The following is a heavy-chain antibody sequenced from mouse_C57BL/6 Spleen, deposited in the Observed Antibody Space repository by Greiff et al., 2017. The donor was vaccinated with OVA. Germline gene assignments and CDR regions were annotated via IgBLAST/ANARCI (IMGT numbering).Heavy chain of an antibody. Sequence: EVKLMESGGGLVKPGGSLKLSCAASGFTFSSYAMSWVRQTPEKRLEWVATISDGGSYTYYPDNVKGRCTISRDNAKNNLYLQMSHLKSEDTAMYYCARDGTTVVDYYFDYWGQGTTLTVSS. J-gene: IGHJ2*01. CDR3: ARDGTTVVDYYFDY. V-gene: IGHV5-4*01. CDR1: GFTFSSYA. D-gene: IGHD1-1*01. CDR2: ISDGGSYT.